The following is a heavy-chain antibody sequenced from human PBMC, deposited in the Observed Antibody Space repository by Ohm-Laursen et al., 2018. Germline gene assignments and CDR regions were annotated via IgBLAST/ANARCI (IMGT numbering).Heavy chain of an antibody. Sequence: GTLSLTCSVNGGSFNAYYWSWIRQPPGKGLEWIGEINHSGSTNYNPSLKSRVTISVDTSKNQFSLKLSSVTAADTAVYYCARHRTNGLCPWGQGTMVTVSS. V-gene: IGHV4-34*01. CDR1: GGSFNAYY. CDR2: INHSGST. J-gene: IGHJ3*01. D-gene: IGHD2-8*01. CDR3: ARHRTNGLCP.